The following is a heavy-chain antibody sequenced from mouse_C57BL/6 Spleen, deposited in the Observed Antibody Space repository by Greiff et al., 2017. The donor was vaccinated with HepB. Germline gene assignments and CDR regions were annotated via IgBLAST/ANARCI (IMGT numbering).Heavy chain of an antibody. CDR3: AREGDYYGSSYEGAMDY. CDR2: ISYDGSN. V-gene: IGHV3-6*01. Sequence: EVHLVESGPGLVKPSQSLSLTCSVTGYSITSGYYWNWIRQFPGNKLEWMGYISYDGSNNYNPSLKNRISITRDTSKNQFFLKLNSVTTEDTATYYCAREGDYYGSSYEGAMDYWGQGTSVTVSS. D-gene: IGHD1-1*01. CDR1: GYSITSGYY. J-gene: IGHJ4*01.